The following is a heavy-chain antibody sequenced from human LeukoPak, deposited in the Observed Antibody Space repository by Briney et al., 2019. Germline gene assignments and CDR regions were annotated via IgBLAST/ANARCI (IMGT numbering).Heavy chain of an antibody. CDR3: ARDGGAVPSSWYSGWFDP. CDR1: GGTFSSCA. J-gene: IGHJ5*02. V-gene: IGHV1-69*05. D-gene: IGHD6-13*01. Sequence: GASVKVSCKASGGTFSSCAISWVRQAPGQGLEWMGGIIPIFGTANYAQKFQGRVTITTDESTSTAYMELSSLRSEDTAVYYCARDGGAVPSSWYSGWFDPWGQGTLVTVSS. CDR2: IIPIFGTA.